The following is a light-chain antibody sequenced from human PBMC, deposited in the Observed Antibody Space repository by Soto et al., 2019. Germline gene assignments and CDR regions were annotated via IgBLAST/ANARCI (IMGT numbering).Light chain of an antibody. CDR1: QSVNSH. Sequence: IVMTQSPATLPVSPGERATLSCRTSQSVNSHLAWYQHKPGQAPRLLIYGASSRATGIPTRFSSSGSGTEFTLAIDSLQSEDFAIYFCQQYNNSPETFGGGTKAEIK. J-gene: IGKJ4*01. CDR3: QQYNNSPET. CDR2: GAS. V-gene: IGKV3-15*01.